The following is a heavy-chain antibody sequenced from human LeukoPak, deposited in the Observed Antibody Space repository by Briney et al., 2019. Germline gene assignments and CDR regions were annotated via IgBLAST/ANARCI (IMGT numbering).Heavy chain of an antibody. CDR1: GFSFSSYA. Sequence: GGSLRLSCVASGFSFSSYAMSWVRQAPGKGLEWVSGISNSGDSTDNADSVWGRFTISRDNSKNTVYLQMNSLRVEDTAIYYCAKNHGSSPDYFDFWGQGALVTVSS. D-gene: IGHD6-6*01. V-gene: IGHV3-23*01. CDR2: ISNSGDST. J-gene: IGHJ4*02. CDR3: AKNHGSSPDYFDF.